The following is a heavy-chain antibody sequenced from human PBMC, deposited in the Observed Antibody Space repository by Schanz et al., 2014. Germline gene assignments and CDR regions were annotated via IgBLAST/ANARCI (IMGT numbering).Heavy chain of an antibody. D-gene: IGHD3-16*01. Sequence: EVQLVESGGCLIQPGGSLRLSCAVSGFTVSSNYMSWVRQAPGKGLEWVSTVYMSAASTRYADSVKGRFIISRDSSKNTLFLQMNSLRPEDTAVYYCARDYAGFDCWGQGTLVTVSS. CDR1: GFTVSSNY. CDR3: ARDYAGFDC. CDR2: VYMSAAST. V-gene: IGHV3-53*01. J-gene: IGHJ4*02.